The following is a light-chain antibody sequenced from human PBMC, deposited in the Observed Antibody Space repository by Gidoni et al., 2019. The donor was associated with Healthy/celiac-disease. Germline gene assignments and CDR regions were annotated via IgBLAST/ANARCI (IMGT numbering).Light chain of an antibody. J-gene: IGKJ1*01. CDR3: QQSYSTSAWT. V-gene: IGKV1-39*01. Sequence: DIQMTQSLSSLSAPVADRVTIPCRASQSISSYLNWYQQKPGKAPKLLIYAASSLQSGVPSRFSGSGSGTDFTLTISSLQPEDFATYYCQQSYSTSAWTFGQGTKVEIK. CDR1: QSISSY. CDR2: AAS.